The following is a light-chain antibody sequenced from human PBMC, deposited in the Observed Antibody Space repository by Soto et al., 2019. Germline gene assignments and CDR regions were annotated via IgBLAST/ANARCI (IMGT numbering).Light chain of an antibody. V-gene: IGKV1-39*01. CDR1: QSISIY. Sequence: EIQMTQSPSSVSASLGHRVTIICRASQSISIYVSWYQQKPGEAPILLIYAGSSLQSGVPSRFGGTGSGTDFTLTITSLQPEDFATYYCQQSYSTPTFGGGTKVDIK. CDR3: QQSYSTPT. CDR2: AGS. J-gene: IGKJ4*01.